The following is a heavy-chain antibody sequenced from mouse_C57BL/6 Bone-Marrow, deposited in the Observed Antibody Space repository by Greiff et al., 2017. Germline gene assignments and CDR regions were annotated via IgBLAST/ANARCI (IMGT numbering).Heavy chain of an antibody. CDR2: ISDGGSYT. CDR1: GFTFSSYA. D-gene: IGHD2-4*01. V-gene: IGHV5-4*03. CDR3: ARSGYDYDN. J-gene: IGHJ2*01. Sequence: EVKVVESGGGLVKPGGSLKLSCAASGFTFSSYAMSWVRQTPEKRLEWVATISDGGSYTYYPDNVKGRFTISRDNAKNHLYLQMSHLKSEDTAMYYCARSGYDYDNWGQGTTLTVSS.